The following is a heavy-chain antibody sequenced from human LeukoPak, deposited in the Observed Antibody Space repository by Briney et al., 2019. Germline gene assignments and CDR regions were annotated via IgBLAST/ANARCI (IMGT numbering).Heavy chain of an antibody. CDR3: VTEGSFNSYVGGAH. V-gene: IGHV3-21*01. J-gene: IGHJ4*02. D-gene: IGHD1-26*01. Sequence: GGSLRLSCAASGFTFSNYSMNWVRQAPGKGLEWVSSIDSSGSYIHYSDSGKGRFTISRDNAKNSLCLQMNGLRAADTAVYYCVTEGSFNSYVGGAHWGQGSLVTVSS. CDR1: GFTFSNYS. CDR2: IDSSGSYI.